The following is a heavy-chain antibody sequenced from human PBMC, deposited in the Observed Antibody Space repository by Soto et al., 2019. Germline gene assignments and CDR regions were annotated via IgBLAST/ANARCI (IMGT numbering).Heavy chain of an antibody. CDR3: ARIRGGRLGSSWYDGDFDY. V-gene: IGHV2-26*01. D-gene: IGHD6-13*01. CDR2: IFSNDEK. J-gene: IGHJ4*02. Sequence: QVTLKESGPVLVKPTETLTLTCTVSGFSLSNARMGVSWIRQPPGKALEWLAHIFSNDEKSYSTSLKSRLTISKDTSKSPVVLTMTNTDPVDTATYYCARIRGGRLGSSWYDGDFDYWGQGTLVTVSS. CDR1: GFSLSNARMG.